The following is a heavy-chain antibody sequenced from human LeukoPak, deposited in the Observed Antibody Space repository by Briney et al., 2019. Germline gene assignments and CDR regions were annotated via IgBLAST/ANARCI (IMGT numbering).Heavy chain of an antibody. J-gene: IGHJ3*02. V-gene: IGHV7-4-1*02. D-gene: IGHD2/OR15-2a*01. CDR1: GYTFTTYA. CDR2: INTNTGNP. CDR3: ARDFLRLPGRRGFDI. Sequence: ASVKVSCKASGYTFTTYAMNWVRQAPGQGLEWMGWINTNTGNPTYAQGFTGRFVFSLDTSVSTAYLQISSLKAEDTAVYYCARDFLRLPGRRGFDIWGQGTMVTVSS.